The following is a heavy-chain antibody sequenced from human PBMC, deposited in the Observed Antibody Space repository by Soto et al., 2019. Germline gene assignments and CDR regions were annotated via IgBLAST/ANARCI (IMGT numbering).Heavy chain of an antibody. V-gene: IGHV2-5*02. CDR2: IYWDDSK. Sequence: QITLKESGPTLVKPTQTLTLTCTFSGFSLSTSGVGVGWIRQPPGKALEWLAVIYWDDSKHYSTSLESRLTITKDTSNNQVVLTMTNMAPVDTATYYCAHKGYGDYPLDYWGQGTLVTVSS. J-gene: IGHJ4*02. CDR1: GFSLSTSGVG. CDR3: AHKGYGDYPLDY. D-gene: IGHD4-17*01.